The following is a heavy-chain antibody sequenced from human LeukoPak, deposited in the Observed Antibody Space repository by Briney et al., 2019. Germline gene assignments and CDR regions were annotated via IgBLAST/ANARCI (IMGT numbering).Heavy chain of an antibody. CDR3: ANLNGFNCSSTSCYRTGGSTDDY. CDR1: GFTFDDYG. J-gene: IGHJ4*02. Sequence: TGGSLRLSCAASGFTFDDYGMSWVRQAPGKGLEWVSAISGSGGSTYYADSVKGRFTISRDNSKNTLYLQMNSLRAEDTAVYYCANLNGFNCSSTSCYRTGGSTDDYWGQGTLVTVSS. D-gene: IGHD2-2*02. CDR2: ISGSGGST. V-gene: IGHV3-23*01.